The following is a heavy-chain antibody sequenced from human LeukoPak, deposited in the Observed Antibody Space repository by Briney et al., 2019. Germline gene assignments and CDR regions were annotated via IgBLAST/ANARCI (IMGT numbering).Heavy chain of an antibody. CDR1: GGSISSGSYY. CDR3: ARHSESSGYYAFDY. D-gene: IGHD3-22*01. V-gene: IGHV4-61*02. CDR2: IFTSEST. Sequence: SQTLSLTCTVSGGSISSGSYYWSWIRQPAGKGLEWIGRIFTSESTNYNPSLKSRVTISVDTSKNQFSLKLSSVSAADTAVYSCARHSESSGYYAFDYWGQGTLVTVSS. J-gene: IGHJ4*02.